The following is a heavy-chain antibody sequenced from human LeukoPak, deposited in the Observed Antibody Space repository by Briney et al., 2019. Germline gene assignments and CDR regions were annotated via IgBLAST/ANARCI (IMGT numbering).Heavy chain of an antibody. Sequence: GGSLRLSCAATGFIVSHNYMTWVRQAPGKGLEWVSAISGSGGSTYYADSVKGRFTIFRDNSKNTLYLQMNSLRAEDTAVYYCARDQTYSGSGIYTYFDYWGQGILVTVSS. CDR2: ISGSGGST. CDR3: ARDQTYSGSGIYTYFDY. CDR1: GFIVSHNY. J-gene: IGHJ4*02. V-gene: IGHV3-23*01. D-gene: IGHD3-10*01.